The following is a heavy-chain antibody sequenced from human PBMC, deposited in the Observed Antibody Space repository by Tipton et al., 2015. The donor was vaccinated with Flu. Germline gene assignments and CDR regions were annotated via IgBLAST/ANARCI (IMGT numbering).Heavy chain of an antibody. Sequence: LRLSCSISGGFITSGSYYWSWIRQSAGRGLEWIGRIYTTGSVNYNPSLRGRVTIAGDTSRNHFSLQLTSVTAADTAVYFCARSPSYSGSGIYPYYFDDWGQGTLVTVAS. D-gene: IGHD3-10*01. CDR2: IYTTGSV. J-gene: IGHJ4*02. CDR3: ARSPSYSGSGIYPYYFDD. CDR1: GGFITSGSYY. V-gene: IGHV4-61*02.